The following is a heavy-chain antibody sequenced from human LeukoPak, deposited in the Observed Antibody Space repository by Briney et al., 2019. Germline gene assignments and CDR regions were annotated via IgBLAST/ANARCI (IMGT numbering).Heavy chain of an antibody. Sequence: GGSLRLSCAASGFTFSSYGMHWVRQAPGKGLEWVSSISSSSSYIYYADSVKGRFTISRDNAKNSLYLQMNSLRAEDTAVYYCARVGYSGFDYWGQGTLVTVSS. CDR2: ISSSSSYI. CDR1: GFTFSSYG. V-gene: IGHV3-21*01. CDR3: ARVGYSGFDY. D-gene: IGHD5-12*01. J-gene: IGHJ4*02.